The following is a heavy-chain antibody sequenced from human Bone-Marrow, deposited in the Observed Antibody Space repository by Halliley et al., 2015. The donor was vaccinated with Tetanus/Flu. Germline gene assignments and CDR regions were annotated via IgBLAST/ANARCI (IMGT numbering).Heavy chain of an antibody. CDR2: YSGGSK. V-gene: IGHV3-53*01. D-gene: IGHD2-15*01. CDR3: ATAPRYCNPNGCSNNWFAS. J-gene: IGHJ5*01. Sequence: YSGGSKNYAESVRGRFTIPRDNSKSTLYLQMKNLRAEDTAVYYCATAPRYCNPNGCSNNWFASWGPGIVVTVSS.